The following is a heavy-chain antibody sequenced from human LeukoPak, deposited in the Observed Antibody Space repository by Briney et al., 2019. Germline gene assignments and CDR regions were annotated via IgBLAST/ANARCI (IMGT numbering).Heavy chain of an antibody. J-gene: IGHJ3*02. Sequence: SETLSLTCAVYGGSFSGYYWSWIRQPPGKGLEWIGEINHSGSTNYNPSLKSRVTISVDMSKNQFSLKLSSVTTSDMAVYYCARGESMVTGPMIMMARFALDIWGQGTMVTVSS. CDR3: ARGESMVTGPMIMMARFALDI. V-gene: IGHV4-34*01. CDR2: INHSGST. D-gene: IGHD5-18*01. CDR1: GGSFSGYY.